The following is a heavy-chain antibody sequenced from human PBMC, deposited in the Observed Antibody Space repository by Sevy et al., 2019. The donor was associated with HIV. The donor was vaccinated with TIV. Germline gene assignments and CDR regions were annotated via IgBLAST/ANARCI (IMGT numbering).Heavy chain of an antibody. CDR1: GFTFSSYG. V-gene: IGHV3-33*01. CDR3: ARGNRMVLAAAGTTHDYYYGMDV. CDR2: IWYDGSNK. D-gene: IGHD6-13*01. J-gene: IGHJ6*02. Sequence: GGSLRLSCAASGFTFSSYGMHWVRQAPGKGLEWVAVIWYDGSNKYYADSVKGRITRSRDNSKNTLYLQTNSLRAEDTPVYYCARGNRMVLAAAGTTHDYYYGMDVWGQGTTVTVSS.